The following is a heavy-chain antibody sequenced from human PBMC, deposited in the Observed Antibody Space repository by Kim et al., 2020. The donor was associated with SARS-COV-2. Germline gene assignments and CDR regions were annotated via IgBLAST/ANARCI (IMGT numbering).Heavy chain of an antibody. J-gene: IGHJ6*02. Sequence: LKSRVTISVDPSKNQFSLKLSSVTAADTAVYYCARGSKLWAYYYYYGMDVWGQGTTVTVSS. D-gene: IGHD5-18*01. V-gene: IGHV4-34*01. CDR3: ARGSKLWAYYYYYGMDV.